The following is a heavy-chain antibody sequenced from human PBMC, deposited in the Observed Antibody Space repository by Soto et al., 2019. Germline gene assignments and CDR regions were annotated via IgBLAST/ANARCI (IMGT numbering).Heavy chain of an antibody. V-gene: IGHV3-23*01. CDR2: TGHSGGRT. J-gene: IGHJ3*01. Sequence: RQATGKGLEGISGTGHSGGRTYYADSVKGQFTISRDMSNNTLTLQMNSLSAQDQAVHFCATYPNGYYVGGFEFWGQGPMVTVSS. D-gene: IGHD5-18*01. CDR3: ATYPNGYYVGGFEF.